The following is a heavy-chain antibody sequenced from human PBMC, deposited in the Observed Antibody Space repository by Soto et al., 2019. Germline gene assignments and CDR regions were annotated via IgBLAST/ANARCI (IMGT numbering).Heavy chain of an antibody. V-gene: IGHV4-59*01. CDR3: ARAITMVRGVITRGAFDI. J-gene: IGHJ3*02. CDR1: GGSISSYY. CDR2: IYYSGST. Sequence: QVQLQESGPGLVKPSETLSLTCTVSGGSISSYYWSWIRQPPGKGLEWIGYIYYSGSTNDTPSLKSRVTRSVDTSKNQFSLKLSSVTAADTAVYYCARAITMVRGVITRGAFDIWGQGTMVTVSS. D-gene: IGHD3-10*01.